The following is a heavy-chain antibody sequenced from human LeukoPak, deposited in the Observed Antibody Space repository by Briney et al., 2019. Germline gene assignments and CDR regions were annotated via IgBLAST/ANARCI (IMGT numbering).Heavy chain of an antibody. V-gene: IGHV4-39*01. Sequence: SETLSLTCTVSGGSISSSSYYWGWIRQPPGKGLEWIGSIYYSGSTYYNPSLKSRVTISVDTSKNQFSLKLGSVTAADTAVYYCASEAGATPNWFDPWGQGTLVTVSS. J-gene: IGHJ5*02. CDR3: ASEAGATPNWFDP. CDR1: GGSISSSSYY. CDR2: IYYSGST. D-gene: IGHD1-26*01.